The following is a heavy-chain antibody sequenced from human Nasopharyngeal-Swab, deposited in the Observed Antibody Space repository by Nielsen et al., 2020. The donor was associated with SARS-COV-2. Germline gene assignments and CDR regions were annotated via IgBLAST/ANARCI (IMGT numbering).Heavy chain of an antibody. CDR3: ARGDRYGGNALDAFDI. Sequence: GGSLRLSCAASGFTFSSYAMSWVRQAPGKGLEWVSAISGSGGSTYYADSVKGRLTISRDNSKNTLYLQMNSLRAEDTAVYYCARGDRYGGNALDAFDIWGQGTMVTVSS. CDR1: GFTFSSYA. CDR2: ISGSGGST. V-gene: IGHV3-23*01. D-gene: IGHD4-23*01. J-gene: IGHJ3*02.